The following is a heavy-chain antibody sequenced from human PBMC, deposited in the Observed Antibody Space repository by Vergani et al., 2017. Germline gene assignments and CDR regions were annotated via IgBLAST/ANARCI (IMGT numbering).Heavy chain of an antibody. CDR2: IIPILGIA. CDR1: GFTFSSYA. CDR3: RVGATYYYGMDV. V-gene: IGHV1-69*09. D-gene: IGHD1-26*01. J-gene: IGHJ6*02. Sequence: VQLVESGGGLVQPGGSLRLSCAASGFTFSSYAISWVRQAPGQGLEWMGRIIPILGIANYAQKFQGRVTITADKSTSTAYMELSSLRSEDTAVYYCRVGATYYYGMDVWGQGTTVTVSS.